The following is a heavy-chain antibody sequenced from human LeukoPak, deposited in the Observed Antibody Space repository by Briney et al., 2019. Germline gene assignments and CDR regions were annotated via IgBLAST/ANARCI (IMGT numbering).Heavy chain of an antibody. J-gene: IGHJ4*02. Sequence: GGSLRLSCGASGFTFSGFAMSWVRQAPGKGLEWVSTISGSGRSTYYTDSVKGRFTISRDNSKNTLYLQMNSLRAEDTAVYYCAKTMGAIDHDYWGQGTLVTVSS. CDR2: ISGSGRST. CDR3: AKTMGAIDHDY. CDR1: GFTFSGFA. D-gene: IGHD1-26*01. V-gene: IGHV3-23*01.